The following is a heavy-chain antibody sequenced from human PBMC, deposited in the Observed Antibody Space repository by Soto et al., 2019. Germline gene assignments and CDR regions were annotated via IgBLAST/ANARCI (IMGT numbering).Heavy chain of an antibody. V-gene: IGHV4-34*01. D-gene: IGHD1-1*01. CDR3: ARAPRWTTLGFDY. Sequence: WETLCLTCAVYGLSFSGYDWSWVRQPPGKGLEWIVEINHSGSTNYNPSLKSRFTISVDTSKNQFSLKLSSVTAADTAVYYCARAPRWTTLGFDYWGQGTLVTVSS. CDR2: INHSGST. CDR1: GLSFSGYD. J-gene: IGHJ4*02.